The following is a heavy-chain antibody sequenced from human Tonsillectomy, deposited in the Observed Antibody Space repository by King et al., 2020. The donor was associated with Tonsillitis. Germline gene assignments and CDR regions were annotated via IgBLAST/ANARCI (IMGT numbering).Heavy chain of an antibody. CDR3: ARDDSYAFDI. CDR1: GFTFSTYS. Sequence: VQLVESGGGLVQPGGSLRLSCAASGFTFSTYSMNWVRQAPGKGLEWVSYIGRSTSTLYYADSVKGRFTISRDIAKHSLYLQMSSLRAEDTAMYYCARDDSYAFDIWGQGTMVTVSS. CDR2: IGRSTSTL. V-gene: IGHV3-48*01. J-gene: IGHJ3*02. D-gene: IGHD3-10*01.